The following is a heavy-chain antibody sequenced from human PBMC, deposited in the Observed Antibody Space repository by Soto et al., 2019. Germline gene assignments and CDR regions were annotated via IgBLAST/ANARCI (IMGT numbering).Heavy chain of an antibody. CDR2: IIPIFGTA. Sequence: VKSSWKASGGTFSSYAISWVRQAPGQGLECMGGIIPIFGTANYAQKFQGRVTITAXXXXSXXXMXLXXLRXEDTAVYYCARDLVVVTAPVGYYGMDVWGQ. V-gene: IGHV1-69*13. CDR3: ARDLVVVTAPVGYYGMDV. CDR1: GGTFSSYA. J-gene: IGHJ6*02. D-gene: IGHD2-21*02.